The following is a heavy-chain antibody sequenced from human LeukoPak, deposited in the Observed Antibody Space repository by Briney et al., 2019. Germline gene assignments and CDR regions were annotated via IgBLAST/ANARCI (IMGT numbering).Heavy chain of an antibody. D-gene: IGHD3-10*02. CDR3: AREMLDNHWFDP. V-gene: IGHV4-39*07. CDR2: IYYSGST. Sequence: SETLSLTCTVSGGSISSSNYYWGWIRQPPGKGLEWIGSIYYSGSTYYTPSLKSRVTISVDTSKNQFSLKLSSVTAADTAVYYCAREMLDNHWFDPWGQGTLVTVSS. CDR1: GGSISSSNYY. J-gene: IGHJ5*02.